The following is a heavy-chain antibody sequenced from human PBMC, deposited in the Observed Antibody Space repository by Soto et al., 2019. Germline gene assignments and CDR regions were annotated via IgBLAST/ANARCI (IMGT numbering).Heavy chain of an antibody. J-gene: IGHJ6*04. CDR2: ISWNSGSI. D-gene: IGHD1-26*01. CDR3: ARANIVGATSRTEYYYYGMDV. Sequence: PGGSLRLSCAASGFTFDDYAMHWVRQAPGKGLEWVSGISWNSGSIGYADSVKGRFTISRDNAKNSLYLQMNSLRAEDTAVYYCARANIVGATSRTEYYYYGMDVWGKGTTVTVSS. CDR1: GFTFDDYA. V-gene: IGHV3-9*01.